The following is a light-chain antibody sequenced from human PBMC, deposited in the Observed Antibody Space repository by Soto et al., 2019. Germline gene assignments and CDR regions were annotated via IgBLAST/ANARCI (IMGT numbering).Light chain of an antibody. V-gene: IGLV2-8*01. CDR3: SSYGGNNKFCV. CDR1: SSDVGGYNY. J-gene: IGLJ1*01. Sequence: QSVLTQPPSASGSPGQSVTISCTGTSSDVGGYNYVSWYQQHPGKAPKLIIYEVTKRPSGVPDRFSGSKSGNTASLTVSGLQADDEADYYCSSYGGNNKFCVFGAGTKLNVL. CDR2: EVT.